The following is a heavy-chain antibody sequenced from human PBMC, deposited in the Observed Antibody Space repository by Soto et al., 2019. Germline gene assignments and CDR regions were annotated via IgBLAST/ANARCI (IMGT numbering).Heavy chain of an antibody. V-gene: IGHV3-9*01. CDR1: GFTFDDYA. CDR2: INWNSFSI. D-gene: IGHD6-19*01. J-gene: IGHJ4*02. CDR3: AKGGDSSGEYYFDH. Sequence: EVQLVESGGGLVQPGRSLRLSCAASGFTFDDYAMHWVRQAPGKGLEWVSGINWNSFSIGYADSVKGRFTISRDNAKNTLFLQINRLRVEDTAVYFCAKGGDSSGEYYFDHWGQGTLVTASS.